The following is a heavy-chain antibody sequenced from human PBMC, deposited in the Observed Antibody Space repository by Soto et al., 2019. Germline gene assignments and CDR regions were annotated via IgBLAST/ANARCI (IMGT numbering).Heavy chain of an antibody. D-gene: IGHD4-17*01. CDR1: GYTFTSYG. CDR3: ARERGYGDYDSGY. J-gene: IGHJ4*02. V-gene: IGHV1-18*01. Sequence: QVQLVQSGAEVKKPGASVKVSCKASGYTFTSYGISWVRQAPGQGLEWMGWISAYNGNTNYAQKLQGRATXTXESXTSTAYMELRSLRSADTAVYYCARERGYGDYDSGYWGQGTLVTVSS. CDR2: ISAYNGNT.